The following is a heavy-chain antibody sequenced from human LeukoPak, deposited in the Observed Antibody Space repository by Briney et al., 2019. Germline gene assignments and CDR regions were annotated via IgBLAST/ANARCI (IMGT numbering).Heavy chain of an antibody. CDR3: ATDSKVSEGAFDI. Sequence: DSVKVSCKVSGYTLTELSMHWVRQAPGKGLEWMGGFDPEDGETIYAQKFQGRVTMTEDTSTDTAYMELSSLRSEDTAVYYCATDSKVSEGAFDIWGQGTMVTVSS. CDR1: GYTLTELS. CDR2: FDPEDGET. D-gene: IGHD6-6*01. J-gene: IGHJ3*02. V-gene: IGHV1-24*01.